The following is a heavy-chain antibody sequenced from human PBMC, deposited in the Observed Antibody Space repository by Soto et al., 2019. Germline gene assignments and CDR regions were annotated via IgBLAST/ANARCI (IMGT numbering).Heavy chain of an antibody. D-gene: IGHD3-10*01. CDR1: ALSLKTYW. J-gene: IGHJ4*02. V-gene: IGHV3-7*01. CDR2: IRQYGDET. CDR3: ATGGSGTYYLGPLDY. Sequence: EVQLVESGGGLVLPGGSLRLSCVGSALSLKTYWMAWVRQAPGKGLECVANIRQYGDETFYVDSEKGRFTISRDNANNSVYLQMDNLRAEDTGVYYCATGGSGTYYLGPLDYWGQGIMVIVSS.